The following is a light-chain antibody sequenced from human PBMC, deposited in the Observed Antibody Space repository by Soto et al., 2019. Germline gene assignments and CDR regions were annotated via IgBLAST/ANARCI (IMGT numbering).Light chain of an antibody. CDR2: DVS. CDR1: SSDVGGYNY. J-gene: IGLJ1*01. CDR3: ASYTSSDTEV. Sequence: QPALTQPASVSGSPGQSITISCTGTSSDVGGYNYVSWYQQHPDKAPKLMIYDVSNRPSGVSNRFSGSKSGSTASLTISGLQAEDEADYSCASYTSSDTEVFGTGTKLTVL. V-gene: IGLV2-14*01.